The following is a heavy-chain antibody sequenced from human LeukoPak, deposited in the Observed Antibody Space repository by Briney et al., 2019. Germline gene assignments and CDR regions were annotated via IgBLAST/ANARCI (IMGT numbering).Heavy chain of an antibody. CDR1: GFNFNNFA. J-gene: IGHJ4*02. V-gene: IGHV3-23*01. Sequence: GGPLRLSCAASGFNFNNFAMSWVRQAPGKGLEWLSAMTGPADTTYYAESVKGRFTISRDYSKSMVFLQMNSLRVEDTAIYYCAKGAEIDHWGQGTLVTVSS. CDR2: MTGPADTT. CDR3: AKGAEIDH.